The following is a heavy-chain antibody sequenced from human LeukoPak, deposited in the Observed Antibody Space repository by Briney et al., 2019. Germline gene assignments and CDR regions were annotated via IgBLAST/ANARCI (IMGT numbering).Heavy chain of an antibody. J-gene: IGHJ4*02. V-gene: IGHV3-21*01. CDR3: ARASSHYYGSGSYLDFDY. CDR1: GFTFSSYS. Sequence: TPGGSLRLSCAASGFTFSSYSMNWVRQAPGKGLEWVSSISSSSSYIYYADSVKGRFTISRDNAKNSLYLQMNSLRAEDTAVYYCARASSHYYGSGSYLDFDYWGQGTLVTVSS. CDR2: ISSSSSYI. D-gene: IGHD3-10*01.